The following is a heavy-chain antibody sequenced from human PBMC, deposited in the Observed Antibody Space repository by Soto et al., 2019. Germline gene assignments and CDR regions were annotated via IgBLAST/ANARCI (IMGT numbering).Heavy chain of an antibody. CDR2: IYWDDDK. CDR3: ARRYGEHVRWFDY. CDR1: VFSLSTSEVG. D-gene: IGHD4-17*01. V-gene: IGHV2-5*02. Sequence: QITLKESGPTLVKPTQTLTLTCTVSVFSLSTSEVGVGWIRKPPGKALEWLALIYWDDDKYYSLSLKSRITITKDTSKNQVVFTMTNMDAVDTGTYDSARRYGEHVRWFDYWGQGTLVTVSS. J-gene: IGHJ4*02.